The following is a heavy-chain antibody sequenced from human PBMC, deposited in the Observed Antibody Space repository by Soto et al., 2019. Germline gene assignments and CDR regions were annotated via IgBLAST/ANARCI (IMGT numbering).Heavy chain of an antibody. D-gene: IGHD3-22*01. V-gene: IGHV4-4*07. J-gene: IGHJ3*02. CDR2: IYTSGST. CDR3: ARGDYYDSGGYYAFDI. Sequence: SETLSLTCTLSGGSITSYYWSWIRQPAGKGLEWIGRIYTSGSTNYNPSLKSRVTMSVDTSKNQFSLKLSSVTAADTAVYYCARGDYYDSGGYYAFDIWGQGTMVTVSS. CDR1: GGSITSYY.